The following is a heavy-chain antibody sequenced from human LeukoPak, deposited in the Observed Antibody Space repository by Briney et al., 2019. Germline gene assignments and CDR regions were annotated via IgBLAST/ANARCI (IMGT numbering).Heavy chain of an antibody. CDR3: ARGRAYCAGDCYSNPLGYYYYMDV. CDR2: IKQDGSEK. Sequence: HPGGSLRLSCAASGFTYSPYWMTWVRQGPGKGLEWVANIKQDGSEKYYVDSVKGRFTISRDNAKNSLYLQMNSLRAEDTAVYYCARGRAYCAGDCYSNPLGYYYYMDVWGKGTTVTISS. D-gene: IGHD2-21*02. V-gene: IGHV3-7*01. CDR1: GFTYSPYW. J-gene: IGHJ6*03.